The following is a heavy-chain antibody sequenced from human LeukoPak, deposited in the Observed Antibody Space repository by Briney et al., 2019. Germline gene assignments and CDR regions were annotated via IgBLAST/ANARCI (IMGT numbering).Heavy chain of an antibody. CDR1: GFLFSSYG. D-gene: IGHD2-21*02. Sequence: PGGSLRLSCAASGFLFSSYGMHWVRQAPGKGLEWVAFIRSDGTDKYYADSVKGRFTISRDNSKNTVSLQMNSLRPEDTGVYYCARDGSRGNLVTAPDFWGQGTLVTVSS. CDR2: IRSDGTDK. J-gene: IGHJ4*02. CDR3: ARDGSRGNLVTAPDF. V-gene: IGHV3-30*02.